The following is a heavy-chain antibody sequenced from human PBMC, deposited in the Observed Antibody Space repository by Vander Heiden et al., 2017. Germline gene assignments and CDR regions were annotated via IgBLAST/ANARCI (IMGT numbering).Heavy chain of an antibody. D-gene: IGHD5-18*01. Sequence: EVQLVESGGGLVQPGGSLRLSCAASGFTFSSYSMNWVRQAPGKGLEWVSYISSSSSTIYYADSVKGRFTISRDNAKNSLYLQMNSMRDEDTAVYYCARDLDTAMVRGMDVWGQGTTVTVSS. CDR2: ISSSSSTI. CDR3: ARDLDTAMVRGMDV. V-gene: IGHV3-48*02. CDR1: GFTFSSYS. J-gene: IGHJ6*02.